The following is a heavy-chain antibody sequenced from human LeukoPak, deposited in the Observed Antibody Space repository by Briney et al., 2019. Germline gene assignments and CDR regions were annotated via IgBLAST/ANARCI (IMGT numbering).Heavy chain of an antibody. V-gene: IGHV4-34*01. J-gene: IGHJ4*02. CDR2: INHSGST. CDR1: GGSFSGYY. Sequence: SETLPLTCAVYGGSFSGYYWSWIRQPPGKGLEWIGEINHSGSTNYNPSLKSRVTISVDTSKNQFSLKLSSVTAADTAVYYCAGTSKWLAFDYWGQGTLVTVSS. CDR3: AGTSKWLAFDY. D-gene: IGHD6-19*01.